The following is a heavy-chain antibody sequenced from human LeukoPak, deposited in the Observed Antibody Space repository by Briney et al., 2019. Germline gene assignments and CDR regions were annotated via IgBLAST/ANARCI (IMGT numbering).Heavy chain of an antibody. D-gene: IGHD6-19*01. CDR2: ILSDGSKT. J-gene: IGHJ4*02. V-gene: IGHV3-30*02. Sequence: GGSLRLSCAASGFTFSSDAMHWVRQAPGKGLEWVAIILSDGSKTYYPDSVRGRFTISRDNSKNTLYLQMNSLRAADTAVYYCAKLSSDWYNDYWGQGTLVTVSS. CDR1: GFTFSSDA. CDR3: AKLSSDWYNDY.